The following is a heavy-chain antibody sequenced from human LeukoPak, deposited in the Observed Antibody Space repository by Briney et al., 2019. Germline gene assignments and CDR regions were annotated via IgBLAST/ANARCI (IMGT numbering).Heavy chain of an antibody. CDR1: GGSISSGSYY. D-gene: IGHD6-13*01. CDR2: IYYSGST. CDR3: ARVAGYSSFYYFQGMDV. J-gene: IGHJ6*02. Sequence: SSETLSLTCAVSGGSISSGSYYWGWIRQPPGKGLEWIGYIYYSGSTNYNPSLKSRVTISVDTSKNQFSLRLSSVTAADTAVYYCARVAGYSSFYYFQGMDVWGQGTTVTVSS. V-gene: IGHV4-61*01.